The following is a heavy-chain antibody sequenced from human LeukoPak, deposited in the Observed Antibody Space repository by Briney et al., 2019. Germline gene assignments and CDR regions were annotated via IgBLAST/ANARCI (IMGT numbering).Heavy chain of an antibody. CDR1: GFTFTKFW. V-gene: IGHV3-7*01. CDR2: IQEDGKKE. CDR3: AKDIVGGGDDY. D-gene: IGHD2-21*02. Sequence: GGSLRLSCEASGFTFTKFWMSWVRQAPGKGLEWVANIQEDGKKENYVDSVRGRFTISRDNAKNSIYLQMNSLRVEDTAVYYCAKDIVGGGDDYWGQGTLVSVSS. J-gene: IGHJ4*02.